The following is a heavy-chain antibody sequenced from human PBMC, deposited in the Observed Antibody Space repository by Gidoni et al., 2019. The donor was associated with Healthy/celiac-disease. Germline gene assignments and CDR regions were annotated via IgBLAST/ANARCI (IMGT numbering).Heavy chain of an antibody. CDR3: ASVFWSGYYTFDY. J-gene: IGHJ4*02. CDR1: GFTVSSYA. Sequence: QVQLVESGGGVVQPGRSLSLSCAASGFTVSSYAMHWGRQAPGKGLEWLAVISYDGSNEYYADSVKGRFTISRDNSKNTLYLQMNSLRAEDTAVYYCASVFWSGYYTFDYWGQGTLVTVAS. CDR2: ISYDGSNE. D-gene: IGHD3-3*01. V-gene: IGHV3-30-3*01.